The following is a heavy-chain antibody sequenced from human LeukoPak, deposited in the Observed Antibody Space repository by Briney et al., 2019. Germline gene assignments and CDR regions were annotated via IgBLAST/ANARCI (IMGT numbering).Heavy chain of an antibody. J-gene: IGHJ6*03. Sequence: GRSLRLSCAASGFTFSSYAMHWVRQAPGKGLEWVAVISYDGSNKYYADSVKGRFTISRDNSKNTLYLQMNSLRAEDTAVYYCARDGPDYDFWSGYLRSHYYYYMDVWGKGTTVTVSS. CDR3: ARDGPDYDFWSGYLRSHYYYYMDV. D-gene: IGHD3-3*01. V-gene: IGHV3-30*04. CDR1: GFTFSSYA. CDR2: ISYDGSNK.